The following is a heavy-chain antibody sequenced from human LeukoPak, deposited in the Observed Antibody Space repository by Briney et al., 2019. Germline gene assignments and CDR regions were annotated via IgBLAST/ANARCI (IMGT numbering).Heavy chain of an antibody. Sequence: GGSLRLSCAASGFSFSLYSMNWVRQAPGKGLEWVSTISRNRNYIYYAGSVKGRFAISRDDARNSLFLHMNSLRAEDSAVYFCTRDLFAGLPGGFDSWGQGTLVSVSS. D-gene: IGHD3-10*01. CDR2: ISRNRNYI. J-gene: IGHJ4*02. V-gene: IGHV3-21*06. CDR1: GFSFSLYS. CDR3: TRDLFAGLPGGFDS.